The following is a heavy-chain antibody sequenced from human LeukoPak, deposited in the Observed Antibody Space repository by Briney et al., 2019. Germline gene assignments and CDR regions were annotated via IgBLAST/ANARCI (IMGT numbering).Heavy chain of an antibody. D-gene: IGHD3-22*01. CDR2: ISHDGSNK. CDR3: AKDMPSITMIVGPSDYYYYGMDV. CDR1: GFTFSSYG. J-gene: IGHJ6*02. Sequence: GGSLRLSCAASGFTFSSYGMHWVRQAPGKGLEWVPVISHDGSNKYYADSVKGRFTISRDNSKNTLYLQMNSLRAEDTAVYYCAKDMPSITMIVGPSDYYYYGMDVWGQGTTVTVSS. V-gene: IGHV3-30*18.